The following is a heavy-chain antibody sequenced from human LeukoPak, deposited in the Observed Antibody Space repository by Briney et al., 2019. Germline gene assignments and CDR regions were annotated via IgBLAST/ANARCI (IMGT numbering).Heavy chain of an antibody. V-gene: IGHV1-2*02. D-gene: IGHD6-13*01. Sequence: GASVKVSCRASGYTFTGKNMHWVRQAPGQGLDWMAWINPNSGGTKYAQKFQGRVTMTRDTSISTAYMELSSLRSDDTAVYYCARGGLAAAVDYWGQGTLVTVSS. CDR1: GYTFTGKN. J-gene: IGHJ4*02. CDR2: INPNSGGT. CDR3: ARGGLAAAVDY.